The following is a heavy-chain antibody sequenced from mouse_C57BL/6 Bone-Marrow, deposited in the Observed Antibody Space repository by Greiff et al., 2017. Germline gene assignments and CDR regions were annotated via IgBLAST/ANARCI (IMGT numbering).Heavy chain of an antibody. CDR2: INPNYGTT. J-gene: IGHJ2*01. CDR1: GYSFTDYN. V-gene: IGHV1-39*01. Sequence: EVKLMESGPELVKPGASVKISCKASGYSFTDYNMNWVKQSNGKSLEWIGVINPNYGTTSYNQKFKGKATLTVDQASSTSYMQLNSLTSEDSAVYYCARNYYGSGLYYWGQGTTLTVSS. D-gene: IGHD1-1*01. CDR3: ARNYYGSGLYY.